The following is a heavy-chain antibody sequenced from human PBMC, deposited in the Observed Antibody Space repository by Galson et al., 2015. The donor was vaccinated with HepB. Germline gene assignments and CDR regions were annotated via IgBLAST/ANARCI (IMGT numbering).Heavy chain of an antibody. D-gene: IGHD1-14*01. CDR1: GFDFNAYG. J-gene: IGHJ4*02. V-gene: IGHV3-9*01. CDR3: ALMGIRFDY. Sequence: LRLSCAASGFDFNAYGMHWVRQAPGKGLEWVSGISWNSGSIGYADSVKGRFTISRDNAKNSLYLQMNSLRAEDTAVYYCALMGIRFDYWGQGTLVTVSS. CDR2: ISWNSGSI.